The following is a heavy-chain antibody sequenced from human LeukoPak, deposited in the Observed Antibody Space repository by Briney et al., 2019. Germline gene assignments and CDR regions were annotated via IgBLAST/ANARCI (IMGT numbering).Heavy chain of an antibody. Sequence: GGSLRLSCAAPGFTFSSYAMSWVRQAPGKGLEWVSAISGSGGSTHYADSVKGRFTISRDNSKNTLYLQMNSLRADDTAVYYCAKGRAKATVTAGDHWGQGTLATVSS. CDR3: AKGRAKATVTAGDH. J-gene: IGHJ4*02. V-gene: IGHV3-23*01. CDR2: ISGSGGST. CDR1: GFTFSSYA. D-gene: IGHD4-17*01.